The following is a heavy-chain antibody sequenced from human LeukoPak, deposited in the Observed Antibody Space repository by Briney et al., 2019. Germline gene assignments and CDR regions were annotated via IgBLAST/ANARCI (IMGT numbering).Heavy chain of an antibody. Sequence: SETLSLTCAVYGGSFSGYYWSWIRQPPGKGLEWIGEINHSGSTNYNPSLKSRVTISVDTSKNQFSLKLSPVTAADTAVYYCARVRVTMVRGVKPTRFDPWGQGTLVTVSS. V-gene: IGHV4-34*01. CDR3: ARVRVTMVRGVKPTRFDP. D-gene: IGHD3-10*01. CDR1: GGSFSGYY. J-gene: IGHJ5*02. CDR2: INHSGST.